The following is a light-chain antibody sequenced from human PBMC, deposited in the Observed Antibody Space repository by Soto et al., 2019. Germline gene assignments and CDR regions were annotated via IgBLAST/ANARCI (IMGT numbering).Light chain of an antibody. Sequence: EIVLTQSPGTLSLSPGERATLSCRASQSVSSNYLAWYEQKPGQAPRLLIYNSSTRATGIPDLFSGSGSGTDFTLTISRLEPEDFALYYCQQYRDLPQTFGQGTKVEIK. J-gene: IGKJ1*01. V-gene: IGKV3-20*01. CDR3: QQYRDLPQT. CDR1: QSVSSNY. CDR2: NSS.